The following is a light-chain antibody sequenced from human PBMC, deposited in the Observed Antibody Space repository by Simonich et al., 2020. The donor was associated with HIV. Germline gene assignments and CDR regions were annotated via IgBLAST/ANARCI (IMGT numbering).Light chain of an antibody. V-gene: IGKV4-1*01. CDR3: QQYYSTPNT. Sequence: DIVMTQSPDSLAVSLGERATINCKSSRNILYNSNTKNYLAWYQQKPGQPPNLLIYWAATRESGVPDRFSASGSGTDFTLTISSLHAEDVAVYYCQQYYSTPNTFGQGTKLEIK. J-gene: IGKJ2*01. CDR1: RNILYNSNTKNY. CDR2: WAA.